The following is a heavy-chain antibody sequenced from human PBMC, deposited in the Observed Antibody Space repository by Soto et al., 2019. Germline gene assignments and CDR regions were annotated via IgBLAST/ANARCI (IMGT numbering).Heavy chain of an antibody. CDR3: ARVGPMVRGVPWYYYGMDV. CDR1: GFSFSSHV. D-gene: IGHD3-10*01. CDR2: ISGSGGGT. Sequence: GGSLRLSCAASGFSFSSHVMSWVRQAPGKGLEWVSSISGSGGGTYYADSVKGRFIISRDNSKNTLDLQMNSLRVEDTAVYYCARVGPMVRGVPWYYYGMDVWGQGTTVTVSS. J-gene: IGHJ6*02. V-gene: IGHV3-23*01.